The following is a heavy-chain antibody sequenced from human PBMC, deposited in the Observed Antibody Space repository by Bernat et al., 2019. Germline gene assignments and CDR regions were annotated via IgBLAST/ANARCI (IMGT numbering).Heavy chain of an antibody. D-gene: IGHD6-6*01. CDR2: IYYSGST. J-gene: IGHJ4*02. Sequence: QLQLQESGPGLVKPSETLSLTCTVSGGSISSSSYYWGWIRQPPGTGLEWTGSIYYSGSTYYNPSLKSRLTISGDTSKSQLSLKLSCVTAADTGVYYGARRGEYSSTWGGIYYWGQGTLVTVSS. CDR1: GGSISSSSYY. CDR3: ARRGEYSSTWGGIYY. V-gene: IGHV4-39*01.